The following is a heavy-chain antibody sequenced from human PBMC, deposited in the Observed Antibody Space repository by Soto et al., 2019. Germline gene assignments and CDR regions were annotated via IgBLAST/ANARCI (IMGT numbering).Heavy chain of an antibody. CDR2: INHSGST. V-gene: IGHV4-34*01. D-gene: IGHD3-10*01. J-gene: IGHJ6*02. CDR3: ARDREYIAKAGGVYFSGMDV. CDR1: GGSFSGYY. Sequence: SETLSLTCAVYGGSFSGYYWSWIRQPPGKGLEWIGEINHSGSTNYNPSLKSRVTISVDTSKNPFSLRLSSVTAADTAVYYCARDREYIAKAGGVYFSGMDVWGQGTMVTVSS.